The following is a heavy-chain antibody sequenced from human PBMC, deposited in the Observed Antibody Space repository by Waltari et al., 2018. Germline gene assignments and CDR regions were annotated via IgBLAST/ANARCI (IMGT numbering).Heavy chain of an antibody. CDR3: ATPFYNWDDPLYS. CDR1: GITLTNYP. J-gene: IGHJ4*02. Sequence: EVQVLESGGGLVQPGGSLRLSCAVSGITLTNYPVNWVRLAPGRGLGWVTASTGNDATYSAASGEGRFTLSRDPSQNTVSLLMSGLRAADTAIYYCATPFYNWDDPLYSWGPGTPVTVSS. CDR2: STGNDAT. V-gene: IGHV3-23*01. D-gene: IGHD1-20*01.